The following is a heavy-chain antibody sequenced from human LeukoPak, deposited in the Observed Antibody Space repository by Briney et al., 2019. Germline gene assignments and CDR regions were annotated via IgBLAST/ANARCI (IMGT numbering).Heavy chain of an antibody. CDR2: VNPSGGST. V-gene: IGHV1-46*01. D-gene: IGHD3-22*01. CDR1: EYTFTSYY. CDR3: ARAPSRDGNRVVFPSQFDY. J-gene: IGHJ4*02. Sequence: ASVKVSCKASEYTFTSYYMHWVRQAPGQGLEWMGIVNPSGGSTSYAQKFQGRVTMTRDTSTSTVYMELSSLRSEDTAVYYCARAPSRDGNRVVFPSQFDYWGQGTLVTVSS.